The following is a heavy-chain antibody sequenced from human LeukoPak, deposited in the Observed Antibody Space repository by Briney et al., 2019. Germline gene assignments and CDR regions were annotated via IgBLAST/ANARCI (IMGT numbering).Heavy chain of an antibody. V-gene: IGHV3-74*01. D-gene: IGHD3-10*01. J-gene: IGHJ4*02. Sequence: GGSLRLSCAASGFTFSNYWMYWIRQAPGKGLVWVSRINSDGKTTNYADSVKGRFTISRDNAKNTLYLQMNSLRAEDTAVYYCARDITLTRGGRSDYWGQGTLVTVSS. CDR3: ARDITLTRGGRSDY. CDR1: GFTFSNYW. CDR2: INSDGKTT.